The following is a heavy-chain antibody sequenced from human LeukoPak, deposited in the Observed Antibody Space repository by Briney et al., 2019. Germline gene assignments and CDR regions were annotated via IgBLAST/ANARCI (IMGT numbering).Heavy chain of an antibody. J-gene: IGHJ4*02. CDR3: ARDLRGSSGSWYFDY. CDR2: TYYRSKWYN. CDR1: GDSVSSNSAA. V-gene: IGHV6-1*01. D-gene: IGHD3-22*01. Sequence: PSQTLSLTCAISGDSVSSNSAAWNWIRQSPSRGLEGLGRTYYRSKWYNAYAVSVNSRITINPDTSKNQFPLQLNSVTPEDTAVYYCARDLRGSSGSWYFDYWGQGTLVTVSS.